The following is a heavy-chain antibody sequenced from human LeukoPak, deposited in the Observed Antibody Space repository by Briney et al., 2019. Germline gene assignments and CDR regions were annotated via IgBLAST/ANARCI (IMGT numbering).Heavy chain of an antibody. V-gene: IGHV3-30*03. Sequence: PGRSLRLSCAASGFTFSSYGMHWVRQAPGKGLEWVALISYDGSDKYYADSVKGRFTISRDDSKNTLYLQMNSLRAEDTAVYYCARGWLFDYWGQGTLVTVSS. CDR1: GFTFSSYG. D-gene: IGHD5-24*01. J-gene: IGHJ4*02. CDR3: ARGWLFDY. CDR2: ISYDGSDK.